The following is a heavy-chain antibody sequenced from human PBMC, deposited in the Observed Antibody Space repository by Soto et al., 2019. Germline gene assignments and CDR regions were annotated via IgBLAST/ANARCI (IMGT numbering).Heavy chain of an antibody. D-gene: IGHD2-2*01. CDR1: GFIFSSYA. CDR3: AKGSGSTSTLFDY. J-gene: IGHJ4*02. Sequence: EVQLLESGRGLVQPGGSLRLSCAASGFIFSSYAMSWVRQGPGKGLEWVSTISGSGAATYDADSVRGRFTTSRDNSKNTLYLQMNSLRAEDTAVYYCAKGSGSTSTLFDYWGQGSLVTVSS. V-gene: IGHV3-23*01. CDR2: ISGSGAAT.